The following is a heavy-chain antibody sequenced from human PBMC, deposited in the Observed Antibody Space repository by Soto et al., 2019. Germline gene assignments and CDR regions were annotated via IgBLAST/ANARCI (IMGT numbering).Heavy chain of an antibody. CDR3: ARDLGHGDSQSWFDP. Sequence: GASVKVSCKASGGTFSSYTISWVRQAPGQGLEWMGRIIPILGIANYAQKFQGRVTITADKSTSTAYMELSSLRSEDTAVYYCARDLGHGDSQSWFDPWGQGTLVTVSS. D-gene: IGHD4-17*01. CDR2: IIPILGIA. V-gene: IGHV1-69*04. J-gene: IGHJ5*02. CDR1: GGTFSSYT.